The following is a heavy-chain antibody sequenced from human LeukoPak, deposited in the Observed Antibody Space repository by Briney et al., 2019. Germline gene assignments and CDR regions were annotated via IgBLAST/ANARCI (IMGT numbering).Heavy chain of an antibody. CDR1: GYTFTGYY. CDR3: ARDPSSGWYYFDY. D-gene: IGHD6-19*01. Sequence: GESLKISCKASGYTFTGYYMHWVRQAPGQGLEWMGWIDPNSGGTNYAQKFQGRVTMTRDTSISTAYMELSRLRSDDTAVYYCARDPSSGWYYFDYWGQGTLVTVSS. V-gene: IGHV1-2*02. CDR2: IDPNSGGT. J-gene: IGHJ4*02.